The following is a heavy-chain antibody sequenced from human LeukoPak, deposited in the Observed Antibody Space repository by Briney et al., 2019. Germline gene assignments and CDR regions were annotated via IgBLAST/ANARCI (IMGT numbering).Heavy chain of an antibody. Sequence: PSETLSLTCTVSGGSLSSRSYYWGWIRQPPGKGLEWIGSIYYSGSTYYNPSLKSRVTISIDTSKNQFSLKLSSVTAADTAVYYCVGETTVTTIAWGQGTLVTVSS. CDR3: VGETTVTTIA. D-gene: IGHD4-17*01. CDR2: IYYSGST. V-gene: IGHV4-39*01. CDR1: GGSLSSRSYY. J-gene: IGHJ4*02.